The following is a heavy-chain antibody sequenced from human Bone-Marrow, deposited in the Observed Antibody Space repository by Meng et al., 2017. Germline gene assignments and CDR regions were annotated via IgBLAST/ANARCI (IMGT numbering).Heavy chain of an antibody. CDR3: ARGSSYLNYYDSSGYYYVWAY. D-gene: IGHD3-22*01. J-gene: IGHJ4*02. V-gene: IGHV1-2*06. Sequence: ASVKVSCKPSGYNFPDYYIHWVRRAPGQGLEWMGRINPKSGDTHYAQKFQARVTMTGDTSISTAYMELSGLRSDDTAMYYCARGSSYLNYYDSSGYYYVWAYWGQGTLVTVSS. CDR1: GYNFPDYY. CDR2: INPKSGDT.